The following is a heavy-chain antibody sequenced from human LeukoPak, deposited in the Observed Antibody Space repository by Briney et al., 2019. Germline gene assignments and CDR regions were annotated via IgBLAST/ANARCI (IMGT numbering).Heavy chain of an antibody. CDR2: IIPIFGTA. D-gene: IGHD3-22*01. Sequence: SVKVSCKASGGTFSSYAISWVRQAPGQGLEWMGGIIPIFGTANYAQKFQGRVTITADESTSTAYMELSSLRSEDTAVYYCARVGRNYYYDSSGEFDYWGQGTLVTVSS. CDR1: GGTFSSYA. V-gene: IGHV1-69*13. CDR3: ARVGRNYYYDSSGEFDY. J-gene: IGHJ4*02.